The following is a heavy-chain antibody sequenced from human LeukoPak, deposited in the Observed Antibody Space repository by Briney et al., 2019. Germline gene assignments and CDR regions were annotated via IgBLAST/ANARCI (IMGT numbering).Heavy chain of an antibody. J-gene: IGHJ3*02. CDR1: GFTFSTYW. V-gene: IGHV3-7*04. CDR2: IKQDGSDQ. CDR3: AGGRDEGAFDI. D-gene: IGHD5-24*01. Sequence: GGSLRLSCAASGFTFSTYWMSWVRQAPGKGLEWVANIKQDGSDQYYVDSVKGRFTISRDNARNSLYLQMNSLRAEDTAVYYCAGGRDEGAFDIWGQGTMVTVSS.